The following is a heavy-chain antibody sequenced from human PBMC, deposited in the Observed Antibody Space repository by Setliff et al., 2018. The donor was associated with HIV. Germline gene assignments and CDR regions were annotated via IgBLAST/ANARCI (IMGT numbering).Heavy chain of an antibody. Sequence: SETLSLTCTVSGGSISSYCWNWIRQSPGRGLEWIGFIFSSGSTNYKESLKSRVTISIDTSKNQFSLKLTSVTAADTAVYYCARSRLHYYDSSGYYPSYFDYWGQGTLVTVSS. CDR2: IFSSGST. CDR3: ARSRLHYYDSSGYYPSYFDY. CDR1: GGSISSYC. J-gene: IGHJ4*02. D-gene: IGHD3-22*01. V-gene: IGHV4-4*09.